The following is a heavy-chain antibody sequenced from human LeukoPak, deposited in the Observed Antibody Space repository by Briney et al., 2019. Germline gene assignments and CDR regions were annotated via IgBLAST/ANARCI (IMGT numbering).Heavy chain of an antibody. CDR3: ARVHGYSSSWYGGYYFDY. V-gene: IGHV4-61*02. CDR1: GGSISSGSYY. CDR2: IYTSGST. Sequence: SQTLSLTCTVSGGSISSGSYYWSWIRQPAGKGLEWIGRIYTSGSTNYNPSLKSRVTISVDTSKNQFSLKLSSVTAADTAVYYCARVHGYSSSWYGGYYFDYWGQGTLVTVSS. D-gene: IGHD6-13*01. J-gene: IGHJ4*02.